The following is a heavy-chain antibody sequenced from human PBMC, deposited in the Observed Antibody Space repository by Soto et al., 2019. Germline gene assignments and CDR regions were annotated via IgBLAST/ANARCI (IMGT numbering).Heavy chain of an antibody. V-gene: IGHV3-30*04. CDR1: GFRFSGSA. CDR3: ARDLGGYVHLWDKSNY. Sequence: ESGGGVVQPGASLRLSCAASGFRFSGSAMHWVRQAPGKGLEWVAVISFDGSEKFYVDSVKGRFSISRDDFHSTVFLQMDSLRPEDTGVYYCARDLGGYVHLWDKSNYWGQGTLVNVSS. J-gene: IGHJ4*02. CDR2: ISFDGSEK. D-gene: IGHD5-12*01.